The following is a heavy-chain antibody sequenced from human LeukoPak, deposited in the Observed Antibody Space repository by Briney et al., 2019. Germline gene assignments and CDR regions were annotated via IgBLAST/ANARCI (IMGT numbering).Heavy chain of an antibody. D-gene: IGHD6-19*01. CDR1: GFTFSSYA. V-gene: IGHV3-23*01. CDR3: ANLGGSGWYSDY. CDR2: ISGSGDST. Sequence: GGSLRLSCAASGFTFSSYAMSWVRQAPGRGLEWVSTISGSGDSTYYADSVKGRFTISRDNSKNTLYLQMNSLRAEDTAVYYCANLGGSGWYSDYWGQGTLVTVSS. J-gene: IGHJ4*02.